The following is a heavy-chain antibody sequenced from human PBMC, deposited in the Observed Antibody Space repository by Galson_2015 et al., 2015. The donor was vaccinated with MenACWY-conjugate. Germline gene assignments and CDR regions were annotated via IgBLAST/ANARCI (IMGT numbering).Heavy chain of an antibody. CDR3: ARSPPRVVVIENYFDY. Sequence: SLRLSCAASGFTVSSNYMSWVRQAPGKGLEWVSFIYSGGSTYYADSVKGRFTISRDNSKNTLYLQMNSGRAEDTAVYYCARSPPRVVVIENYFDYWGQGTLVTVSS. CDR1: GFTVSSNY. D-gene: IGHD2-15*01. J-gene: IGHJ4*02. V-gene: IGHV3-53*01. CDR2: IYSGGST.